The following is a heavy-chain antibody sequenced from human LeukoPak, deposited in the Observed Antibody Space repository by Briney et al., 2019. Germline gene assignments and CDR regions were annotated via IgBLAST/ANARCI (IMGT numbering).Heavy chain of an antibody. V-gene: IGHV1-18*01. CDR3: ARDSLAVAGPLADY. J-gene: IGHJ4*02. CDR1: GYTFTSYG. CDR2: ISGYNGNT. D-gene: IGHD6-19*01. Sequence: ASVKVSCKASGYTFTSYGITWVRQAPGQGLEWMGWISGYNGNTNYAQNLQGRVTMATDTSTSTTYMELRSLRSDDTAVYYCARDSLAVAGPLADYWGQGTLVTVSS.